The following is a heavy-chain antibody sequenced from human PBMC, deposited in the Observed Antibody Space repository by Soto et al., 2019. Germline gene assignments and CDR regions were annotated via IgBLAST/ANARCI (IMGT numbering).Heavy chain of an antibody. V-gene: IGHV3-48*02. CDR2: ISSSSSLV. D-gene: IGHD6-19*01. CDR1: GFIFSNYD. J-gene: IGHJ4*02. CDR3: ARSYTSGWSLFDY. Sequence: GGSLRLSCAASGFIFSNYDMNWVRQAPGKGLEWVSYISSSSSLVYYTDSVKGRFTVSRDNAKNSLYLQMNSLRDEDTAVYYCARSYTSGWSLFDYWGQGALVTVSS.